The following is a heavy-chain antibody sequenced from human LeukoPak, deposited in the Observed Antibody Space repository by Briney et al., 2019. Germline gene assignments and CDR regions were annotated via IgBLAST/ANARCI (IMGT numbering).Heavy chain of an antibody. CDR1: GFTFNNYA. J-gene: IGHJ4*02. D-gene: IGHD1-14*01. V-gene: IGHV3-23*01. CDR2: VSGDGQRT. CDR3: AKEQDNLLLLSHFDS. Sequence: GGSLRLSCAASGFTFNNYAMNWVRQTPGKGLQWVSAVSGDGQRTFYADSVKGRFTIFRDNSMNTLSLQMNSLRVEDTAVYYCAKEQDNLLLLSHFDSWSQGILVTVSA.